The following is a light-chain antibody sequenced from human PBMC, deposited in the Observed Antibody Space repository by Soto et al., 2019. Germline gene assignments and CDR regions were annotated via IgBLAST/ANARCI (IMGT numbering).Light chain of an antibody. CDR1: SSDVGGYNY. Sequence: QSVLTQHASVSGSPGQSIPISCTGTSSDVGGYNYVSWYQQHPGKAPKLMIYDVSNRPSGVSNRFSGSKSGNTASLTISGLQAEDEADYYCSSYTSSSTRVFGGGTKLTVL. CDR2: DVS. J-gene: IGLJ2*01. CDR3: SSYTSSSTRV. V-gene: IGLV2-14*01.